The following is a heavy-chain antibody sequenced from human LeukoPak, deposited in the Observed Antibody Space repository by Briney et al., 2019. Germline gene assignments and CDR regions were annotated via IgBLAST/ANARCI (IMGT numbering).Heavy chain of an antibody. V-gene: IGHV3-48*01. CDR1: GFTFSSYA. CDR3: VRDVNWAFDS. CDR2: IRPSGSDM. Sequence: GGSLRLSCAASGFTFSSYAMSWVRQAPGKGLEWISNIRPSGSDMYYAASVKGRFTISRDSATNSLYLQMNNLQVDDSAVYFCVRDVNWAFDSWGQGTLVTVSS. D-gene: IGHD7-27*01. J-gene: IGHJ4*02.